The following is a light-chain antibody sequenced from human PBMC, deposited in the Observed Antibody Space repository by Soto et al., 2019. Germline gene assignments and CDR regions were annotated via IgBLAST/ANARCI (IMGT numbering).Light chain of an antibody. CDR2: DAS. CDR3: QQSYYIPWT. Sequence: DIQMTQSPASLSASVGDTVTITCRGSQSINTFLSWYRHKPGKAPELLIYDASTLQIGVPSRFSGSGYGKEFTLTISSLQSEDFATYYCQQSYYIPWTFGQGTKVEVK. J-gene: IGKJ1*01. V-gene: IGKV1-39*01. CDR1: QSINTF.